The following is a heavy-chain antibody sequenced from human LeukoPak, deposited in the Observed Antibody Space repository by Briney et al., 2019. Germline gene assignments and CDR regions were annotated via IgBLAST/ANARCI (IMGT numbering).Heavy chain of an antibody. J-gene: IGHJ6*02. CDR3: ARDRRHYGDSYFNGLDV. D-gene: IGHD4-17*01. CDR1: GFTFSPYS. CDR2: ISSSSITI. V-gene: IGHV3-48*02. Sequence: GGSLRLSCAASGFTFSPYSMNWVRQAPGKGLEWVSYISSSSITIFYADSVKGRFTISRDSARNSLYLQMNSLRDEDMAVYYCARDRRHYGDSYFNGLDVWGQGTTVTVSS.